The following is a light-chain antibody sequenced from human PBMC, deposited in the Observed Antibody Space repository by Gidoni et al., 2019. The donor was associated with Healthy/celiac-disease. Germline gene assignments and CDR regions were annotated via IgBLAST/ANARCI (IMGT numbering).Light chain of an antibody. CDR2: AAS. CDR3: QQSYSTPRT. J-gene: IGKJ1*01. V-gene: IGKV1-39*01. CDR1: QSISSY. Sequence: DIHITPSPSSLSASVGDRVTITCRASQSISSYLNWYQQKPGKAPKLLIYAASSLQSGVQSRFSGSGSGTDFTLTISSRQPEDFATYYCQQSYSTPRTFXQXTKVEIK.